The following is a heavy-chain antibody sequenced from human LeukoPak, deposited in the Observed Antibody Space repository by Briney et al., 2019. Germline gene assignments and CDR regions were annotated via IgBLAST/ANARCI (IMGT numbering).Heavy chain of an antibody. D-gene: IGHD6-19*01. CDR3: ATEAVAAIGAFDY. CDR2: INHSGST. V-gene: IGHV4-34*01. CDR1: GGSFSGYY. J-gene: IGHJ4*02. Sequence: PSETLSLTCAVYGGSFSGYYWSWIRQPPGKGLEWIGEINHSGSTNYNPSLKSRVTISVDTSKNRFSLKLSSVTAADTATYYCATEAVAAIGAFDYWGQGTLVTVSS.